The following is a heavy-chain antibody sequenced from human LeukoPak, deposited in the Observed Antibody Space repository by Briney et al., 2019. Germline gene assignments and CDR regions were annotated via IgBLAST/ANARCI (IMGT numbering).Heavy chain of an antibody. Sequence: GGSLRLSCAASGFTFSSYSMNWVRQVPGKGLEWVGRIKSKTDGGTTDYAAPVKGRFTISRDKSDNTLYLQMNSLKTEDTAVYYCTAVDFDYWGPGTLVTVSS. J-gene: IGHJ4*02. CDR2: IKSKTDGGTT. CDR1: GFTFSSYS. V-gene: IGHV3-15*01. CDR3: TAVDFDY. D-gene: IGHD4-23*01.